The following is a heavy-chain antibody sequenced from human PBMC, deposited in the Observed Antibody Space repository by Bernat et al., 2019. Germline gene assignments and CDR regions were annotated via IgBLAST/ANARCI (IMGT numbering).Heavy chain of an antibody. CDR2: IGSSGSPI. J-gene: IGHJ4*02. Sequence: EVQLVESGGGLVQPGGSLRLSCAASGFTFSSSEMNWVRQTPGKGLEWVSYIGSSGSPIYYADSVKGRFTISRDNAKNSMYMQMNSLRVEDKAVYYCARDLGEYSGYEAFDYWGQGTLVTDSS. CDR1: GFTFSSSE. V-gene: IGHV3-48*03. D-gene: IGHD5-12*01. CDR3: ARDLGEYSGYEAFDY.